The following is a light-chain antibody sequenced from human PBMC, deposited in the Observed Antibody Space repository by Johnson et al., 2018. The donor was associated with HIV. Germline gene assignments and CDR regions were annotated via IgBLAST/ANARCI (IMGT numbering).Light chain of an antibody. J-gene: IGLJ1*01. CDR1: TSNIGNNY. V-gene: IGLV1-51*01. CDR2: DNN. Sequence: QSVLTQPPSVSAAPGQKVTISCSGSTSNIGNNYVSWYQHLPRTAPKLLIYDNNKRPSGIPDRFSGSKSGTSATLAITGLHTVDEADYYCGTWDSSRSSGLYVFGTGTEVTVL. CDR3: GTWDSSRSSGLYV.